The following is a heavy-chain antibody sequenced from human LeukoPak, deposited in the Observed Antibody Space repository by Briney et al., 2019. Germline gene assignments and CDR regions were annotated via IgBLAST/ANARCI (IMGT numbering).Heavy chain of an antibody. V-gene: IGHV3-23*01. J-gene: IGHJ3*02. CDR1: GFAFSSFV. CDR3: AKDMTTRGAFDI. CDR2: IGGTGRT. D-gene: IGHD1-1*01. Sequence: GGSLRLSSAASGFAFSSFVINWVSQAPRKGLEWVSAIGGTGRTYYADPVKGRFTISRDNSKNTVFLQMNSLRAEDTAIFYCAKDMTTRGAFDIWGQGTMVTVSS.